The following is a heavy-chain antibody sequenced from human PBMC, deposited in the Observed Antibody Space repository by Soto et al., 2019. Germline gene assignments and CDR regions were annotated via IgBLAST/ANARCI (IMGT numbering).Heavy chain of an antibody. J-gene: IGHJ4*02. CDR2: IYYSGST. V-gene: IGHV4-31*03. D-gene: IGHD3-10*01. CDR1: GGSISGYY. CDR3: ARGVTLVRGVIHTPYFDY. Sequence: SETLSLTCTVSGGSISGYYWSWIRQHPGKGLEWIGYIYYSGSTYYNPSLKSRVTISVDTSKNQFSLKLSSVTAADTAVYYCARGVTLVRGVIHTPYFDYWGQGALVTVSS.